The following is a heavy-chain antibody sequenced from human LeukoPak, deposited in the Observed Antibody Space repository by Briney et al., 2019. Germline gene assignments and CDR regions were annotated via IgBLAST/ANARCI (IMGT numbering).Heavy chain of an antibody. CDR3: ARHNSDWYPLDY. CDR1: GDSMSSIDW. CDR2: IHHTGST. V-gene: IGHV4-4*02. J-gene: IGHJ4*02. D-gene: IGHD6-19*01. Sequence: PSGTLSLTCAVSGDSMSSIDWWSWVRQPPGKGLEWIGEIHHTGSTNYNPSLESRVTISVDTSKNQFSLKLTSVTAADTAVYYCARHNSDWYPLDYWGQGTLVTVSS.